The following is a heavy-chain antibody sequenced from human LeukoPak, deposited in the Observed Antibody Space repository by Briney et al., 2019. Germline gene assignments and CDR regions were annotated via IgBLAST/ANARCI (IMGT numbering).Heavy chain of an antibody. J-gene: IGHJ5*02. Sequence: SETLSLTCTVSGDSISSSSYYWGWIRQPPGRGLEWIGSIFDSGSTYYNPSLKSRVTISVDTSKNQFSLKLSSVTAADTAVYYCAGSYYRQNWFDPWGQGTLVTVSS. CDR1: GDSISSSSYY. V-gene: IGHV4-39*01. CDR2: IFDSGST. D-gene: IGHD3-10*01. CDR3: AGSYYRQNWFDP.